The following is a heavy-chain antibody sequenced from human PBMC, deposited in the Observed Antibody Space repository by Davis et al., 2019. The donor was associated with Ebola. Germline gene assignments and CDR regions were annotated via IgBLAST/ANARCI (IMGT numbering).Heavy chain of an antibody. D-gene: IGHD3-3*01. Sequence: PSETLSLTCTVSGGSISSSSYYWGWIRQPPGKGLEWIGSIYYSGSTYYNPSLKSRVTISVDTSKNQFSLKLSSVTAADTAVYYCARTYYDFWSGYYARVNWFDPWGQGTLVTVSS. CDR1: GGSISSSSYY. J-gene: IGHJ5*02. CDR3: ARTYYDFWSGYYARVNWFDP. V-gene: IGHV4-39*07. CDR2: IYYSGST.